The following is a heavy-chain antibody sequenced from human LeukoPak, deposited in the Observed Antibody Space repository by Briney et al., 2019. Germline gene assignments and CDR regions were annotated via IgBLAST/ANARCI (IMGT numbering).Heavy chain of an antibody. J-gene: IGHJ4*02. CDR2: ISYDGSNK. D-gene: IGHD6-13*01. Sequence: GGSLRLSCAASGFTFSSYAMHWVRQAPGKGLEWVAVISYDGSNKYYADSVKGRFTISRDNSKSTLYLQMNSLRAEDTAVYYCARDSYGIAAAGSFSDYWGQGTLVTVSS. V-gene: IGHV3-30*04. CDR3: ARDSYGIAAAGSFSDY. CDR1: GFTFSSYA.